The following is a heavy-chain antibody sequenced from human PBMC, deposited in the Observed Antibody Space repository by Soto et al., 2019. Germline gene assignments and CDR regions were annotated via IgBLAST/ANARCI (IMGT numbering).Heavy chain of an antibody. CDR1: GFTLNTYG. Sequence: GGSLRLSCAASGFTLNTYGMYWVRQAPGKGLEWVAVSWYDGANKDYADSVKGRFTISRDNSRNTLYLQMNSLRTEDTAVYYCAHPRGYGVFDAYDIWGLGAMV. D-gene: IGHD1-1*01. CDR3: AHPRGYGVFDAYDI. J-gene: IGHJ3*02. V-gene: IGHV3-33*07. CDR2: SWYDGANK.